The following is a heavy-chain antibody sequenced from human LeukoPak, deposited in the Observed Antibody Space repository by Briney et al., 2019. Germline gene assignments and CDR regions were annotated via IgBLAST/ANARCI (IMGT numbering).Heavy chain of an antibody. CDR1: GFTFSSYG. Sequence: GRSLRLSRAASGFTFSSYGMHWVRQAPGKGLEWVAVIWYDGSNNYYADSVKGRFTISRDNSKNTLYLQMNSLRAEDTAVYYCAKDRGYGDYADYFDYWGQGTLVTVSS. CDR2: IWYDGSNN. CDR3: AKDRGYGDYADYFDY. J-gene: IGHJ4*02. V-gene: IGHV3-33*06. D-gene: IGHD4-17*01.